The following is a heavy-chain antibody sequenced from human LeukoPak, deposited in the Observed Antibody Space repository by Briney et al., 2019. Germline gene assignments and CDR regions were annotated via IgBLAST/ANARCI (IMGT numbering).Heavy chain of an antibody. CDR3: AREILRFSGNYMDV. D-gene: IGHD3-10*02. CDR1: GGSISSSSYY. J-gene: IGHJ6*03. CDR2: IYYSGST. V-gene: IGHV4-39*07. Sequence: SETLSLTCTVSGGSISSSSYYWGWIRQPPGKGLEWIGSIYYSGSTYYNPSLKSRVTISVDTSKNQFSLKLSSVTAADTAVYYCAREILRFSGNYMDVWGKGTTVTVSS.